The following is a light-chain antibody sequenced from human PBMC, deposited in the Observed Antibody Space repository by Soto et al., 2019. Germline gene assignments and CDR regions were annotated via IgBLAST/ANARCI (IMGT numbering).Light chain of an antibody. CDR3: QQYGSKPIT. CDR1: QSVSSY. CDR2: DAS. Sequence: EIVLTQSPATLSLSPGERATLSCRASQSVSSYLAWYQQKPGQAPRLLIYDASNRATGIPARFSGSGSGTDFTLTISRLAPEDFALYYSQQYGSKPITFGQGTRLEIK. J-gene: IGKJ5*01. V-gene: IGKV3-11*01.